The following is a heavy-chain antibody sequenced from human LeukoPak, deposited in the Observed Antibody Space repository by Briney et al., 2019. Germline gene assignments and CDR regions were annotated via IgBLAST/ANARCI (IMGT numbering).Heavy chain of an antibody. D-gene: IGHD1-26*01. V-gene: IGHV4-39*07. CDR2: IYYSGST. CDR1: GGSISSSSYY. J-gene: IGHJ4*02. Sequence: SETLSLTCTVSGGSISSSSYYWGWIRQPPGKGLEWIGSIYYSGSTYYNPSLKSRVTISVDTSKNQFSLKLSSVTAADTAVYYCARALSGSYQFYYFDSWGQGTLVTVSS. CDR3: ARALSGSYQFYYFDS.